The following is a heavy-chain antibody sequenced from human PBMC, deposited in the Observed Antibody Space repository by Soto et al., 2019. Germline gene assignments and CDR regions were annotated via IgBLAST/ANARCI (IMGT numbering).Heavy chain of an antibody. D-gene: IGHD4-17*01. Sequence: SETRSLPCTVSGGSISRGGYSWVWIRQRPGKSLEWMGYISSTVATHFSPSLESRATISVDTSTNQLSLRLSSLTGTDTAVYNCARNANDFGDNTAFDVWGQGTMVTVSS. J-gene: IGHJ3*01. V-gene: IGHV4-31*03. CDR1: GGSISRGGYS. CDR3: ARNANDFGDNTAFDV. CDR2: ISSTVAT.